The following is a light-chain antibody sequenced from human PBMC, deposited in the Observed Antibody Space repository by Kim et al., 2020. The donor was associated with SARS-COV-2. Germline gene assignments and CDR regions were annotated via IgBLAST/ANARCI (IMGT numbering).Light chain of an antibody. J-gene: IGKJ2*01. CDR1: QSISSW. V-gene: IGKV1-5*03. Sequence: DIQMTQSPSTLSASVGDRVTITCRASQSISSWLAWYQQKPGKAPKLLIYKASSLESGVPSRFSGSGSGTEFTLTISSLQPDDFATYYCQQSEPFGQGTKLEF. CDR3: QQSEP. CDR2: KAS.